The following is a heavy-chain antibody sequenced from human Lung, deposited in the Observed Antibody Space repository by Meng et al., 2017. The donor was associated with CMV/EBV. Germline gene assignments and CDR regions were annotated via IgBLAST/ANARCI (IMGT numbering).Heavy chain of an antibody. CDR3: ARDLPGGTKGTWLDL. V-gene: IGHV1-18*01. CDR1: GYIFNNYG. Sequence: QGQLGQSGADVKKPGASVKVSCKASGYIFNNYGVSWVRQAPGQGPEWMGWISAYNGNTNYAQNFQGRFTMTTDTSTSTAYMELRSLRSDDTAVYYCARDLPGGTKGTWLDLWGQGTLVTVSS. J-gene: IGHJ5*02. D-gene: IGHD1-14*01. CDR2: ISAYNGNT.